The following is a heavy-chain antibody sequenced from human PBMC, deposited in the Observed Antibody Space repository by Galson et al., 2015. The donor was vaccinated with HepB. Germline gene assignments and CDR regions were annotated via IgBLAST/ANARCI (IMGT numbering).Heavy chain of an antibody. V-gene: IGHV3-23*01. CDR3: SRNFQVGPYFYYYAMDV. CDR2: ISGSRGRT. D-gene: IGHD3-3*01. CDR1: GFTFSNFA. J-gene: IGHJ6*02. Sequence: SLRLSCAGSGFTFSNFAMTWVRQAPGKGLEWVSGISGSRGRTYYADSVKGRFTISRDKSKNTLFVQMNSLRVDDTAVYYCSRNFQVGPYFYYYAMDVWGQGTTVTVSS.